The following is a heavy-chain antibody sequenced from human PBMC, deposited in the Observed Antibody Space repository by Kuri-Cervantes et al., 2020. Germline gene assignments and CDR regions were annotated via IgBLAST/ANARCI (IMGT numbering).Heavy chain of an antibody. CDR3: AKYSSGYRSATDY. CDR1: ELTCISYG. V-gene: IGHV3-33*06. J-gene: IGHJ4*02. CDR2: IWYDGSNK. D-gene: IGHD3-22*01. Sequence: LSLTCAASELTCISYGMHWVRQAPGKGLEWVAVIWYDGSNKYYADSVKGRFTISRDNSKNTLYLQMNSLRAEATAVYFCAKYSSGYRSATDYWGQGTLVTVSS.